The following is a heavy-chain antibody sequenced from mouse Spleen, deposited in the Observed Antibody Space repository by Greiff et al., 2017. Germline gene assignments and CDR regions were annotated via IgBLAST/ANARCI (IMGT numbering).Heavy chain of an antibody. CDR2: ISSGGGNT. CDR3: ARHQAY. J-gene: IGHJ3*01. V-gene: IGHV5-9*04. Sequence: EVQLVESGGGLVKPGGSLKLSCAASGFTFSSYTMSWVRQTPAKRLEWVATISSGGGNTYYPDSVKGRFTISRDNARNTLYLQMSSLRSEDTAMYYCARHQAYWGQGTLVTVSA. CDR1: GFTFSSYT.